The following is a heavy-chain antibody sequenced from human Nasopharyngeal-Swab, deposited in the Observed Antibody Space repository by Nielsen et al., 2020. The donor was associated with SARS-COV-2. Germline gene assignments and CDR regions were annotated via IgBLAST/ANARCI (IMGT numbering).Heavy chain of an antibody. CDR2: INHSGST. J-gene: IGHJ5*02. CDR3: ARGFRTPIVVVVAACCQAHGGHWFDP. Sequence: RQAPGKGLEWIGEINHSGSTNYNPSLKSRVTISVDTSKNQFSLKLSSVTAADTAVYYCARGFRTPIVVVVAACCQAHGGHWFDPWGQGTLVTVSS. V-gene: IGHV4-34*01. D-gene: IGHD2-15*01.